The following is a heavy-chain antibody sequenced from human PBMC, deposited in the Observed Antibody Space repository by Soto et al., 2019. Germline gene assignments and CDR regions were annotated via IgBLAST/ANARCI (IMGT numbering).Heavy chain of an antibody. D-gene: IGHD3-9*01. CDR3: AKDTGYDMLTGYYIDY. Sequence: GGSLRLSCAASGFTFDDYAMNWVRQAPGKGLEWVSLISGDGGSTYYADSVKGRVTISRDNSKNSLNLQMNRLRTEVTAVDYCAKDTGYDMLTGYYIDYWGQGTLVTVSS. J-gene: IGHJ4*02. CDR1: GFTFDDYA. CDR2: ISGDGGST. V-gene: IGHV3-43*02.